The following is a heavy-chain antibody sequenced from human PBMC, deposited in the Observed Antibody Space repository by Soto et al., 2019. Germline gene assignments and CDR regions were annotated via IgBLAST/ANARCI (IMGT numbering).Heavy chain of an antibody. Sequence: EVQLLESGGGLVQPGGSLRLSCAASGFTFSSYAMSWVRQAPGEGLEWVSAISGSGGSTYYADSVKGRFTIARDNSKNALYLRINSLRAEDTAVYYCAKDLGRIGYSYGLDYWGQGTLVTVSS. CDR2: ISGSGGST. D-gene: IGHD5-18*01. J-gene: IGHJ4*02. CDR3: AKDLGRIGYSYGLDY. V-gene: IGHV3-23*01. CDR1: GFTFSSYA.